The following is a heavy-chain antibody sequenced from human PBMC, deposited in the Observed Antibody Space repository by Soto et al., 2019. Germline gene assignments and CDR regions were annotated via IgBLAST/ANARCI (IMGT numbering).Heavy chain of an antibody. J-gene: IGHJ6*02. Sequence: SGPTLVNPTQTLTLTCTFSGFSLITSGVGVGCIRQPPGNSLEWLALIYWNDDKRYSPSLKSRLTITKDTSKNQVVLAMTNMDPVDTATYYCAQGVAAAGYYYYYYGMDVWGQGTTVTVSS. CDR3: AQGVAAAGYYYYYYGMDV. CDR1: GFSLITSGVG. D-gene: IGHD6-13*01. V-gene: IGHV2-5*01. CDR2: IYWNDDK.